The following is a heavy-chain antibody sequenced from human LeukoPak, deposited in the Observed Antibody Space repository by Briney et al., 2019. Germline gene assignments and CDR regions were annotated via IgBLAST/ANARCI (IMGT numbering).Heavy chain of an antibody. CDR2: IDRDGSRI. CDR3: AKTLGYSGYFSP. V-gene: IGHV3-74*01. D-gene: IGHD3-22*01. CDR1: GFTFSSYW. J-gene: IGHJ5*02. Sequence: QSGGSLRLSCAVSGFTFSSYWMHWVRHAPGKGLVWVSRIDRDGSRINYADSVKGRFTISRDNGKNTLFLQMNSLRAEDAAVYYCAKTLGYSGYFSPWGQGTLVTVSS.